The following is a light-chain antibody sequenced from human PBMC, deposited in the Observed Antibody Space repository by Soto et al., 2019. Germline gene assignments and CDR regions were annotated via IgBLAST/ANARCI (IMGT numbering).Light chain of an antibody. V-gene: IGKV1-6*01. CDR1: QGIRRD. Sequence: AIQMTQSPSSLSASVGDTVTITCRASQGIRRDLSWYQQKPGEAPKLLIYSASDLRGAVPSRFRGSGSGTDFTPTISSLQPEDFATYYCLQDFNFPRTFGQGTKVEV. J-gene: IGKJ1*01. CDR3: LQDFNFPRT. CDR2: SAS.